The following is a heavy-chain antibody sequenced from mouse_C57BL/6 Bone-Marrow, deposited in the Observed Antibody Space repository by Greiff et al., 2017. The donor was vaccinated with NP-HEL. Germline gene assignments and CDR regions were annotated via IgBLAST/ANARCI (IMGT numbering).Heavy chain of an antibody. J-gene: IGHJ3*01. Sequence: EVQRVESGGDLVKPGGSLKLSCAASGFTFSSYGMSWVRQTPDKRLEWVATISSGGSYTYYPDSVKGRFTISRDNAKNTLYLQMSSLKSEDTAMYYCARNSLYDGYYPWFAYWGQGTLVTVSA. CDR3: ARNSLYDGYYPWFAY. D-gene: IGHD2-3*01. V-gene: IGHV5-6*01. CDR1: GFTFSSYG. CDR2: ISSGGSYT.